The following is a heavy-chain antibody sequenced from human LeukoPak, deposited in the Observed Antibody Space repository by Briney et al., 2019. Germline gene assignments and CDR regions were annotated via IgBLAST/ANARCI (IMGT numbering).Heavy chain of an antibody. Sequence: SVKVSCKASGGTFSSYAISWVRQAPGQGLEWMGGIIPIFGTANYAQKFQGRVTITVDESTSTAYMELSSLRSEDTAVYYCARVVGYCTKGVCQYYLDYWGQGTPVSVSS. V-gene: IGHV1-69*13. CDR3: ARVVGYCTKGVCQYYLDY. CDR2: IIPIFGTA. CDR1: GGTFSSYA. D-gene: IGHD2-8*01. J-gene: IGHJ4*02.